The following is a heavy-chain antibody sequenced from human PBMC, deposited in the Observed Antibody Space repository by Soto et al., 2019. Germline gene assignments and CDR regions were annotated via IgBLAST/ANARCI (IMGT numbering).Heavy chain of an antibody. Sequence: GGSLRLSCAASGFTFSNAWMNWVRQAPGKGLEWVGRIKSKTDGGTTDYAAPVKGRFTISRDDSKNTLYLQMNSLKTEDTAVYYCTTVKQVTIFGVVITYYYGMDVWGQGTTVTVSS. D-gene: IGHD3-3*01. CDR2: IKSKTDGGTT. CDR1: GFTFSNAW. CDR3: TTVKQVTIFGVVITYYYGMDV. V-gene: IGHV3-15*07. J-gene: IGHJ6*02.